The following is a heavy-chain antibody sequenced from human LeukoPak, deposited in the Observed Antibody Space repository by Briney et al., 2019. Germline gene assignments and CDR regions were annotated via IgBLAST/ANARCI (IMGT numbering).Heavy chain of an antibody. CDR3: AKARDSSGWYWFDP. CDR2: ISGSGGSI. Sequence: GGSLRLSCAASGFTFSSYAMSWVRQAPGQGLEWVSAISGSGGSIYYADSVRGRFTISRDNSKNTLYLQMNSLRAEDTAVYYCAKARDSSGWYWFDPWGQGTLVTVSS. CDR1: GFTFSSYA. J-gene: IGHJ5*02. V-gene: IGHV3-23*01. D-gene: IGHD6-19*01.